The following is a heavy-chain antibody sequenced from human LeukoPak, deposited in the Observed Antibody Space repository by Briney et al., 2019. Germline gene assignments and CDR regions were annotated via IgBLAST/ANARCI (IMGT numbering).Heavy chain of an antibody. CDR3: ARESQEMATNAFDI. CDR1: GYTFTRYY. CDR2: INPPSGTT. Sequence: GASVKVSCKASGYTFTRYYIHWVRQAPGQGLEWMGTINPPSGTTTYAQKFQGRVTLTRDTATSTVYMELSTLRSEDTAFYYCARESQEMATNAFDIWGQGTMVTVSS. J-gene: IGHJ3*02. D-gene: IGHD5-24*01. V-gene: IGHV1-46*01.